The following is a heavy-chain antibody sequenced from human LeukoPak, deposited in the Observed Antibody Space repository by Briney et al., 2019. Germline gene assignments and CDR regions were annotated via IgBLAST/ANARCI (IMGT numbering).Heavy chain of an antibody. Sequence: GGSLRLSCAASGFTFSSYAMSWVRQAPGKGLEWVSAISGSGGSTYYADSVKGRFTISRDNSKNTLYLQMNSLRAEDTAVYYCAKGLALYDFWSAIGYWGQGTLVTVSS. CDR2: ISGSGGST. V-gene: IGHV3-23*01. CDR3: AKGLALYDFWSAIGY. J-gene: IGHJ4*02. CDR1: GFTFSSYA. D-gene: IGHD3-3*01.